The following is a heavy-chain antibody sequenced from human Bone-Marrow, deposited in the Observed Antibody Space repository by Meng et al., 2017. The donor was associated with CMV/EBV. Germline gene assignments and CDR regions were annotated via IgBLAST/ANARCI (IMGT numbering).Heavy chain of an antibody. D-gene: IGHD3-3*01. J-gene: IGHJ4*02. CDR3: AKPTYYDFWSARGGDY. Sequence: GGSLRLSCSASGFIFTIYAMTWVRQAPGKGLEWVSAISGSGGSTYYADSVKGRFTISRDNSKNTLYLQMNSLRAEDTAVYYCAKPTYYDFWSARGGDYWGQGTLVTVSS. V-gene: IGHV3-23*01. CDR2: ISGSGGST. CDR1: GFIFTIYA.